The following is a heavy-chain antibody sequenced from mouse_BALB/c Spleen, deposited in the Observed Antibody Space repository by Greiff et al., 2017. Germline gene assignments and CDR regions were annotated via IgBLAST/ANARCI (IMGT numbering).Heavy chain of an antibody. CDR3: ARGDDGYYEGFAY. V-gene: IGHV1-54*01. CDR2: INPGSGGT. CDR1: GYAFTNYL. Sequence: VQRVESGAELVRPGTSVKVSCKASGYAFTNYLIEWVKQRPGQGLEWIGVINPGSGGTNYNEKFKGKATLTADKSSSTAYMQLSSLTSDDSAVYFCARGDDGYYEGFAYWGQGTLVTVSA. D-gene: IGHD2-3*01. J-gene: IGHJ3*01.